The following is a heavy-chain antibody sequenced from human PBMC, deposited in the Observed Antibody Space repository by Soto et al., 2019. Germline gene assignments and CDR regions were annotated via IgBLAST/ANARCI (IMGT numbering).Heavy chain of an antibody. CDR1: GGSISSGGYS. CDR2: IYHSGST. J-gene: IGHJ4*02. CDR3: ARGQVVAAQQ. D-gene: IGHD2-15*01. V-gene: IGHV4-30-2*01. Sequence: SETLSLTCAVSGGSISSGGYSWSWIRQPPGKGLEWIGYIYHSGSTYYNPSLKSRVTISVDRSKNQFSLKLSSVTAADTAVYYRARGQVVAAQQWGQGTLVTVSS.